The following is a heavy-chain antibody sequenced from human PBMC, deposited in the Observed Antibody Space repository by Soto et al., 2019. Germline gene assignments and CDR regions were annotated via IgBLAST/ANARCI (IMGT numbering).Heavy chain of an antibody. CDR2: IWYDGTEK. D-gene: IGHD2-2*02. Sequence: QVQLVESGGGVVQPGRSLELSCEASGFNFNNYPMHWVRQAPGKGLEWVAVIWYDGTEKFYADSLKGRFTISRDNSKNPLFLQMNSLRAEYTAVYYCAGNTPLFNWGQGTLVTVSS. J-gene: IGHJ1*01. V-gene: IGHV3-33*01. CDR3: AGNTPLFN. CDR1: GFNFNNYP.